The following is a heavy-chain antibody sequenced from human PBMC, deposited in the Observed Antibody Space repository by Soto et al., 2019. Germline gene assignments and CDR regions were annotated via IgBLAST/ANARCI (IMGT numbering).Heavy chain of an antibody. J-gene: IGHJ3*02. D-gene: IGHD2-8*01. Sequence: QVQLVQSGAEVKKPGASMKVSCKASGYTFTSYYMHWVRQAPGQGLEWMGVINPSGGSTSYAQKYQGRVTMNRDTSTSTVYMELSSLRSEDTAVYYCARSRLMVYDACDIGGQGTMVTVSS. CDR3: ARSRLMVYDACDI. CDR2: INPSGGST. V-gene: IGHV1-46*01. CDR1: GYTFTSYY.